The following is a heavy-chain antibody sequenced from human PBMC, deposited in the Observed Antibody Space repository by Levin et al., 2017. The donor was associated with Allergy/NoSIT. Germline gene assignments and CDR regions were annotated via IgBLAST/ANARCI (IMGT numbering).Heavy chain of an antibody. CDR3: ARDEESLGDAFDI. CDR2: ISARRTTM. CDR1: GFSFSTYG. J-gene: IGHJ3*02. D-gene: IGHD3-16*01. V-gene: IGHV3-48*01. Sequence: GGSLRLSCAASGFSFSTYGMIWVRQAPGKGLEWVSYISARRTTMYYADSVKGRFTISRDDAKNTLYLQMSSLRAEESAADYCARDEESLGDAFDIWGQGTRVSVSA.